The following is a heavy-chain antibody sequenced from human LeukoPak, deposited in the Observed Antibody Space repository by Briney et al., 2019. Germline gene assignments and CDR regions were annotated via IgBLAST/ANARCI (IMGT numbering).Heavy chain of an antibody. J-gene: IGHJ4*02. CDR1: GYTFVNYG. V-gene: IGHV1-18*01. CDR2: INTYNGNT. D-gene: IGHD3-3*01. CDR3: ARALVKYGNSGYYTFDH. Sequence: ASVKVSCRASGYTFVNYGISWVRQAPGQGLEWMGWINTYNGNTNYAQNLQGRVAVTTDTSTTTVYMDLRSLRSDDTAVYYCARALVKYGNSGYYTFDHWGQGTPVTVSS.